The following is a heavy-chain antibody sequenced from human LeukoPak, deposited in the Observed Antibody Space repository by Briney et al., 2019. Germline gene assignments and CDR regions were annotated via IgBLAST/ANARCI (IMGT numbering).Heavy chain of an antibody. V-gene: IGHV1-8*03. CDR1: GYTFTSYD. CDR3: ARGWRWCSSTSCYTDAFDI. J-gene: IGHJ3*02. Sequence: SVKVSCKASGYTFTSYDINWVRQATGQGLEWMGWMNPNSGNTGYAQKFQGRVTITRNTSISTAYMELSSLRSEDTAVYYCARGWRWCSSTSCYTDAFDIWGQGTMVTVSS. CDR2: MNPNSGNT. D-gene: IGHD2-2*02.